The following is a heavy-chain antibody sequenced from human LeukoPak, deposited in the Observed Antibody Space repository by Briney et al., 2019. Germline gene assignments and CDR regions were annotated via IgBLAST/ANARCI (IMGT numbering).Heavy chain of an antibody. CDR2: ISAYNGNT. J-gene: IGHJ4*02. CDR3: AREAAAMKNFDY. Sequence: GASVKVSCKASGYTFTSYGISWVRQAPGQGLEWMGWISAYNGNTNYAQKLQGRVTMTTDTSTSTVYMELSSLRSEDTAVYYCAREAAAMKNFDYWGQGTLVTVSS. CDR1: GYTFTSYG. D-gene: IGHD2-2*01. V-gene: IGHV1-18*01.